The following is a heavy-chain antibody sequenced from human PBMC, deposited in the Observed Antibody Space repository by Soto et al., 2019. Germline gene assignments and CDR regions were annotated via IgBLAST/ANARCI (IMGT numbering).Heavy chain of an antibody. J-gene: IGHJ4*02. V-gene: IGHV4-30-2*01. Sequence: QLQLQESGSGLVKPSQTLSLTCAVSGGSISSGGYSWSWIRQPPGKGLEGIGYIYHSGSIYYDPALESRVTISVATSKNQFSLKRRSVTAADTAVYYCARAPDYWGQGTLVRLSS. CDR1: GGSISSGGYS. CDR2: IYHSGSI. CDR3: ARAPDY.